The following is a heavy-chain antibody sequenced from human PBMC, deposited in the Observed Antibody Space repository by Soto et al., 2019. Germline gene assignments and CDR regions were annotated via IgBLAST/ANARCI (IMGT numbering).Heavy chain of an antibody. Sequence: SETLSLTCTVSGGSISSYYWSWIRQPPGKGLEWIGYIYYSGSTNYNPSLKSRVTISVDTSKNQFSLKLSSVTAADTSVYYFARQIDCGGDCLHFDYWGQGTLVTVSS. D-gene: IGHD2-21*02. V-gene: IGHV4-59*08. CDR3: ARQIDCGGDCLHFDY. J-gene: IGHJ4*02. CDR1: GGSISSYY. CDR2: IYYSGST.